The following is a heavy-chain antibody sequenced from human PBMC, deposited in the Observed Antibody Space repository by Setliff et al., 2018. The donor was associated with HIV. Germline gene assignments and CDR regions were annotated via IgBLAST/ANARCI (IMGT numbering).Heavy chain of an antibody. V-gene: IGHV4-39*01. CDR1: GGSISSSSYY. CDR3: ARHHPSVAVAGPFDR. J-gene: IGHJ4*02. Sequence: SETLSLTCTVSGGSISSSSYYWGWIRQPPGKGLEWIGSIYYSGSTYYNPSLKSRVTVSVDTSKNQFSLKLTSVTAADTAVYYCARHHPSVAVAGPFDRWGQGALVTVSS. CDR2: IYYSGST. D-gene: IGHD6-19*01.